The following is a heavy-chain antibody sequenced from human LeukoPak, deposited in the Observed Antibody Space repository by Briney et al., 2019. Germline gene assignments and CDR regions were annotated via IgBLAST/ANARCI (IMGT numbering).Heavy chain of an antibody. J-gene: IGHJ4*02. V-gene: IGHV4-59*01. CDR3: ARPRAEYSGSSGFDY. CDR1: GGSISSFY. CDR2: IYYSGST. Sequence: KPPETLSLTCTVSGGSISSFYWSWIRQPPGKGLEWIGYIYYSGSTNYNPSLKSRVTISVDTSKNQFSLKLSSVTAADTAVYYCARPRAEYSGSSGFDYWGQGALVTVSS. D-gene: IGHD6-6*01.